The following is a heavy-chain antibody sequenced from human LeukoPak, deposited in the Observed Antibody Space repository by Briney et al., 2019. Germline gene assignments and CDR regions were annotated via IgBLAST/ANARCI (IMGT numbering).Heavy chain of an antibody. D-gene: IGHD3-3*01. CDR1: GGSISSYY. CDR3: ARVRDYDFWSGYSGDAFDI. Sequence: PSETLSLTCTVSGGSISSYYWSWVRQPPGKGLEWIGYIYYSGSTNYNPSLKSRVTISVDTSKNQFSLKLSSVTAADTAVYYCARVRDYDFWSGYSGDAFDIWGQGTMVTVSS. J-gene: IGHJ3*02. V-gene: IGHV4-59*01. CDR2: IYYSGST.